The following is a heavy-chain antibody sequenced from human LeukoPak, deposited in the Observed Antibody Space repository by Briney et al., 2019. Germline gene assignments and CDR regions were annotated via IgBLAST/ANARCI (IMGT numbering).Heavy chain of an antibody. CDR3: ARDPRSSGYFDY. V-gene: IGHV3-48*03. D-gene: IGHD6-6*01. CDR2: IGSSGSTK. CDR1: GFTFSSYE. J-gene: IGHJ4*02. Sequence: PGGSLRLSCAASGFTFSSYEMNWVRQAPGKGLEWVSYIGSSGSTKYYADSVKGRFTISRDNAKNSLYLQMNSPRAGDTAVYYCARDPRSSGYFDYWGQGTLVTVSS.